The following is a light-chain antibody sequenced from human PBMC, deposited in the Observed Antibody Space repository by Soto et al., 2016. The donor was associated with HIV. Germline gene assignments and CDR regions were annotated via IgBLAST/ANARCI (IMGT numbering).Light chain of an antibody. CDR1: QSISTW. CDR2: KAS. V-gene: IGKV1-5*03. J-gene: IGKJ4*01. Sequence: DIQMTQSPSTLSASVGDRVTITCRASQSISTWLAWYQQKPGKAPKLLIYKASDLESGVPSRFSGSGSGTEFTLTISSLQPDDFATYYCQHFNSYPLTFGRGTKVEIK. CDR3: QHFNSYPLT.